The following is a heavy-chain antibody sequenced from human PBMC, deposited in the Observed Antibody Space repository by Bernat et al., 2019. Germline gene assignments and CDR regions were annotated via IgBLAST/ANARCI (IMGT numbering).Heavy chain of an antibody. CDR1: GFTFGDYA. V-gene: IGHV3-49*03. Sequence: EVQLVESGGGLVQPGRSLRLSCTASGFTFGDYAMSWFRQAPGKGREWLGFIRSKPYGGTTEYAASVKGRFTISREDSKSIAYLQMNSLKNEDTAVYYCTRDWGVRRYSSSWYPPFDYWGQGTLVTVSS. CDR3: TRDWGVRRYSSSWYPPFDY. CDR2: IRSKPYGGTT. J-gene: IGHJ4*02. D-gene: IGHD6-13*01.